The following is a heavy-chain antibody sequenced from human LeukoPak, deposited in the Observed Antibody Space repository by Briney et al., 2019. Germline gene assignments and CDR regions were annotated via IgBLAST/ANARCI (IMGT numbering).Heavy chain of an antibody. CDR3: AREVRPSRDGYKSNLGD. CDR2: IIPIFGTA. J-gene: IGHJ4*02. D-gene: IGHD5-24*01. Sequence: SVKVSCKASGGTFSSYAISWVRQAPGQGLEWMGGIIPIFGTANYAQKFQGRVTITADESTSTAYMELSSLRSEDTAVYYCAREVRPSRDGYKSNLGDWGQVTLDTVSS. V-gene: IGHV1-69*01. CDR1: GGTFSSYA.